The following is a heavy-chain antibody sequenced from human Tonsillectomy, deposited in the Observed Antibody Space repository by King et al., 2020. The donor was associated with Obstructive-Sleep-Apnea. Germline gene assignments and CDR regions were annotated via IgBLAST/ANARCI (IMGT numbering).Heavy chain of an antibody. CDR1: GFTFSSYA. CDR2: ISYDGSKK. V-gene: IGHV3-30-3*01. CDR3: ASRTYCSSISCSDY. D-gene: IGHD2-2*01. J-gene: IGHJ4*02. Sequence: VQLVESGGGVVQPGRSLRLSCAASGFTFSSYAMHWVRQAPGKGLEWVAVISYDGSKKYYADCVKGRFTISRDNSKNTLYLQMNSLRAEDTAVYYCASRTYCSSISCSDYWGQGTLVTVSS.